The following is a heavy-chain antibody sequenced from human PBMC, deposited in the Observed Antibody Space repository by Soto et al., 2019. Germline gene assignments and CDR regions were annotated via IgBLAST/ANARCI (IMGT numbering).Heavy chain of an antibody. V-gene: IGHV1-2*04. J-gene: IGHJ6*02. CDR3: ARGSSGWYGASYYYYGMDV. CDR2: INPNSGGT. D-gene: IGHD6-19*01. Sequence: ASVKVSCKASGYTFTGYYMHWVRQAPGQGLEWMGWINPNSGGTNYAQKFQGWVTMTRDTSISTAYMELSRLRSDDTAVYYCARGSSGWYGASYYYYGMDVWGQGTTVTVS. CDR1: GYTFTGYY.